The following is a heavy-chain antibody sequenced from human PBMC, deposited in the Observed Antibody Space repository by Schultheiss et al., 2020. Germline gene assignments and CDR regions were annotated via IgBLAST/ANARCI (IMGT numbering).Heavy chain of an antibody. J-gene: IGHJ4*02. CDR3: ARTGAKNRSRHLDY. D-gene: IGHD1-1*01. Sequence: SETLSLTCTVSGGSISSSSYYWGWIRQPPGKGLEWIGYIYYSGSTNYNPSLKSRVTISVDTSKNQFSLKLSSVTAADTAVYYCARTGAKNRSRHLDYWGQGTLVTVSS. CDR2: IYYSGST. V-gene: IGHV4-61*05. CDR1: GGSISSSSYY.